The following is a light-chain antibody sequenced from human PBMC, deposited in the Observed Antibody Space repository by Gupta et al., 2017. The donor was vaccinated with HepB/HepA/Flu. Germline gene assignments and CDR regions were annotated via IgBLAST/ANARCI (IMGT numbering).Light chain of an antibody. CDR1: QSVSSN. Sequence: EIVMMQSPATLSVFPGERATLSCRASQSVSSNLAWYQQKPGQGPRLLIYGASIRATGIPARFSGSGSGTEFSLTISSLQSEDFAFYYCQQYDDWPPFTFGPGTKVDI. V-gene: IGKV3D-15*01. CDR2: GAS. CDR3: QQYDDWPPFT. J-gene: IGKJ3*01.